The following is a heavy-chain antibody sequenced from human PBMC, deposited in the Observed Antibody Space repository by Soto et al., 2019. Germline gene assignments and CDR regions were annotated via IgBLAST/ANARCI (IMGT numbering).Heavy chain of an antibody. CDR2: ISYSGAT. J-gene: IGHJ4*02. CDR3: ARHFSVDYFDY. V-gene: IGHV4-59*08. Sequence: SETLSLTCTFSGSSISGYHWSWIRQSPGKGLECLGYISYSGATNYNPSLKSRVTVSIDTSKNQFSLKLSSVTAADTAVYYCARHFSVDYFDYWGQGALVTVSS. CDR1: GSSISGYH.